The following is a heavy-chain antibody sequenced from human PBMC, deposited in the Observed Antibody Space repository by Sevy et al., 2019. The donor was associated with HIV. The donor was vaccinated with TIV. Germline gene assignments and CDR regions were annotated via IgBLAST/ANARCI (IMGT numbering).Heavy chain of an antibody. CDR1: GFIFSSYG. V-gene: IGHV3-30*02. CDR3: ARGQGLDY. CDR2: IRYDGNEK. J-gene: IGHJ4*02. Sequence: GGSLRLSCAASGFIFSSYGMHWVRQAPGKGLDWVAFIRYDGNEKYFADSVRGRFTISRDNSKNTLYLQMNKLRSEDTAVYYSARGQGLDYWGQGTLVTVSS.